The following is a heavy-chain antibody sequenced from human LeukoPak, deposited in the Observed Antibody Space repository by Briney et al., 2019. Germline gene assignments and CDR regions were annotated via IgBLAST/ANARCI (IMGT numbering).Heavy chain of an antibody. CDR3: ARHGVRQWLANWFDP. D-gene: IGHD6-19*01. J-gene: IGHJ5*02. Sequence: SETLTLLCTLWGRSLSRSNYYWGWLRQPPGKGLEWIESIHYSGSAYYNPSLESRVTISVDTSRNQFSLKLSSVTAADTAVYCCARHGVRQWLANWFDPWGQGTLVTVSS. V-gene: IGHV4-39*01. CDR1: GRSLSRSNYY. CDR2: IHYSGSA.